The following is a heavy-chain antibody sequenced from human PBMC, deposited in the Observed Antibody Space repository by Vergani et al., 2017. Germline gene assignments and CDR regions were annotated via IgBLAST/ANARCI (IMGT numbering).Heavy chain of an antibody. D-gene: IGHD3-3*01. CDR3: ASFGGSYDFGPGYYYGMDV. V-gene: IGHV1-2*02. Sequence: QVQLVQSGAEVEKPGASVKVSCKASGYTFTSYYMHWVRQAPGQGLEWMGWINPNSGGTNYAQTFQGRVTMTRDPSISTAYMELSRLRSDDTAVYYCASFGGSYDFGPGYYYGMDVWGQGTTVTVPS. J-gene: IGHJ6*02. CDR1: GYTFTSYY. CDR2: INPNSGGT.